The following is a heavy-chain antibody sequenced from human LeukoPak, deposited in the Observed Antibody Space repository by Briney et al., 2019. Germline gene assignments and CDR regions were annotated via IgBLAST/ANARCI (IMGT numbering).Heavy chain of an antibody. Sequence: PGGSLRLSCAASGFTFNTYWMSWVRQAPGKGLEWVANIKQDGSEKYYVDSVKGRFTISRDNAKNSLYLQMNSLRAEDTAVYYCARDGDYDFWSGYMDPYYFDYWGQGTLVTVSS. D-gene: IGHD3-3*01. CDR2: IKQDGSEK. V-gene: IGHV3-7*01. CDR3: ARDGDYDFWSGYMDPYYFDY. CDR1: GFTFNTYW. J-gene: IGHJ4*02.